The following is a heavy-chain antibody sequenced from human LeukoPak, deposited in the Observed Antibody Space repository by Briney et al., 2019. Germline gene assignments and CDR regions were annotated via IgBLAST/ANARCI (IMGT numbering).Heavy chain of an antibody. J-gene: IGHJ4*02. V-gene: IGHV4-59*11. D-gene: IGHD5-18*01. CDR3: ARIEDTAMVTNDY. CDR1: GGSIINHN. Sequence: SETLSLTCSVSGGSIINHNWSWIRQPPGKGLEWIGYIYSSGSTNYNPSLKSRVTISVDTSKNQFSLKLSSVTAADTAVYYCARIEDTAMVTNDYWGQGTLVTVSS. CDR2: IYSSGST.